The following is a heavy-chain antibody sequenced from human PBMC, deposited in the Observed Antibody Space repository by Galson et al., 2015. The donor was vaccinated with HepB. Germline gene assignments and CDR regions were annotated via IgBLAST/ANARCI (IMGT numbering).Heavy chain of an antibody. V-gene: IGHV1-69*13. D-gene: IGHD6-13*01. CDR2: IIPIFGIA. J-gene: IGHJ4*02. CDR3: ATRGREAPAEDY. CDR1: GGTFSSYA. Sequence: SVKVSCKASGGTFSSYAISWVRQAPGQGLEWMGGIIPIFGIANYAQKSQGRVTITADESTSTAYMELSSLRSEDTAVYYCATRGREAPAEDYWGQGTLVTVSS.